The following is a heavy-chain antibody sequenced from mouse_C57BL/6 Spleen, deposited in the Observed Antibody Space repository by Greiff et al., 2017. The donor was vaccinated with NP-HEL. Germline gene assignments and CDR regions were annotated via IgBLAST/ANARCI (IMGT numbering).Heavy chain of an antibody. D-gene: IGHD2-10*02. J-gene: IGHJ2*01. Sequence: EVQLQQSGAELVKPGASVKLSCTASGFNIKDYYMHWVKQRTEQGLEWIGRIDPEDGETKYAPKFQGTATITADTSYNTAYLQLSSLTSEYTAVYYCARLVGSGTYYFDYWGQGTTLTVSS. CDR2: IDPEDGET. V-gene: IGHV14-2*01. CDR3: ARLVGSGTYYFDY. CDR1: GFNIKDYY.